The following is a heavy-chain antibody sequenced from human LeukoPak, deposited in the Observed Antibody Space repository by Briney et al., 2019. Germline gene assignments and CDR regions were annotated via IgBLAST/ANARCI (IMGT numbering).Heavy chain of an antibody. J-gene: IGHJ5*02. D-gene: IGHD2-2*01. CDR2: ITNSGGTT. Sequence: SGGSLRLSCAASGFTFSTYAMSWVRQAPGKGLEWVSAITNSGGTTYYADSVKGRFTISRDNSKNTLYLQMNSLRGEDTAVYYCAKLTRGYCSSTACPNWFDPWGQGTLVTVSS. V-gene: IGHV3-23*01. CDR3: AKLTRGYCSSTACPNWFDP. CDR1: GFTFSTYA.